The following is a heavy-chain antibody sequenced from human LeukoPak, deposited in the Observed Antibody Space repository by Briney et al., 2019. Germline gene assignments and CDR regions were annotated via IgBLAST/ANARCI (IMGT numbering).Heavy chain of an antibody. V-gene: IGHV3-30*02. CDR1: GFTFSSYG. Sequence: GGSLRLSCAASGFTFSSYGMHWVRQAPGKGLEWVAFIRYDGSNKYYADSVKGRFTISRDNSKNTLYLQMNSLRAEDTAVYYCAKDYYDFWSFDYWGQGTLVTVSS. CDR2: IRYDGSNK. D-gene: IGHD3-3*01. J-gene: IGHJ4*02. CDR3: AKDYYDFWSFDY.